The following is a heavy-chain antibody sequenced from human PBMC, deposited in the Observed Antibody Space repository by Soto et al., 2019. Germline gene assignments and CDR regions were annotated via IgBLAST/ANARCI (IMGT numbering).Heavy chain of an antibody. CDR2: TYYRSQWHY. V-gene: IGHV6-1*01. Sequence: QVQLQQSGPGLVKPSQTLSLTCVISGDSVSSNSAVWNWIRQSPSRGLEWLGRTYYRSQWHYEYGVFVQSRISIDPDTSKNQFSLQLNSVSPEDTAVYYCVRLVGNSWLDHWGQGTLVTVSS. J-gene: IGHJ4*02. CDR3: VRLVGNSWLDH. CDR1: GDSVSSNSAV. D-gene: IGHD4-4*01.